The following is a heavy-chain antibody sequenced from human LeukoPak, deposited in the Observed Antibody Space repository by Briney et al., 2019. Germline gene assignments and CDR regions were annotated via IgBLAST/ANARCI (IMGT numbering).Heavy chain of an antibody. J-gene: IGHJ3*02. V-gene: IGHV3-11*01. D-gene: IGHD5-18*01. Sequence: GGSLRLSCAASGFTFSDYYMSWIRQAPGKGLEWVSYISSSGSTIYYADSVKGRFTISRDNAKNSLYLQMNRLRAEDTAVYYCARDRSSYGPDAFDIWGQGTMVTVSS. CDR2: ISSSGSTI. CDR1: GFTFSDYY. CDR3: ARDRSSYGPDAFDI.